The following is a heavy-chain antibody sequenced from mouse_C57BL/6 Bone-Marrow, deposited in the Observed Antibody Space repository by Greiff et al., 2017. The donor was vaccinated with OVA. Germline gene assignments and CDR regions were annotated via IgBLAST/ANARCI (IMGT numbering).Heavy chain of an antibody. D-gene: IGHD2-5*01. J-gene: IGHJ2*01. CDR1: GYTFTSSW. CDR3: ARESAYYSNPYYFDY. V-gene: IGHV1-64*01. CDR2: IHPNSGST. Sequence: QVQLQQPGAELVKPGASVKLSCTASGYTFTSSWMHWVKQRPGQGLEWIGMIHPNSGSTNYNEKFKSKATLTVDKSSSTAYMQLSSLTSEDSAVYYCARESAYYSNPYYFDYWGQGTTLTVSS.